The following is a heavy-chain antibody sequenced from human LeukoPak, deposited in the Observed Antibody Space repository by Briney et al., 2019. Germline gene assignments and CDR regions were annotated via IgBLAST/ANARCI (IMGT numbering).Heavy chain of an antibody. CDR3: ARDTRYSSSWSDYDAFDI. J-gene: IGHJ3*02. D-gene: IGHD6-13*01. V-gene: IGHV4-59*01. Sequence: SETLSLTCTVSGGSISSYYWSWIWQPPGKGLEWIGYIYYSGSTNYNPSLKSRVTISVDTSKNQFSLKLSSVTAADTAVYYCARDTRYSSSWSDYDAFDIWAKGQWSPSLQ. CDR2: IYYSGST. CDR1: GGSISSYY.